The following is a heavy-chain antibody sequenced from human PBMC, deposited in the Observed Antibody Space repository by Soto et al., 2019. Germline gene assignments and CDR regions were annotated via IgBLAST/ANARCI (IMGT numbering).Heavy chain of an antibody. CDR2: LIPMFGTT. CDR3: ARAVVLTFSRFYDVDV. Sequence: QVQLVQSGAEVKTPGSSVKVSCEASGGTFSSYSINWVRQAPGHGLEWMGRLIPMFGTTDYAQRFQGRVTFTADESTSTASMEVTNLTSEDTAVYYCARAVVLTFSRFYDVDVWGQGTTVTVSS. D-gene: IGHD2-2*01. J-gene: IGHJ6*02. CDR1: GGTFSSYS. V-gene: IGHV1-69*18.